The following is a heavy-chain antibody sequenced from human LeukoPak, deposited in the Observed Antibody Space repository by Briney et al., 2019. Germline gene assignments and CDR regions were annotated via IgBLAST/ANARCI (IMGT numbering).Heavy chain of an antibody. V-gene: IGHV3-48*04. D-gene: IGHD6-13*01. CDR3: ARDWQQLDLDWFDP. CDR2: ISSSSSTL. J-gene: IGHJ5*02. CDR1: GFTFSNYN. Sequence: GGSLRLSCAASGFTFSNYNMIWVRQAPGKGLEWVSYISSSSSTLYYADSVKGRFTISRDNAKNSLCLQMNSLRAEDTAVYYCARDWQQLDLDWFDPWGQGTLVTVSS.